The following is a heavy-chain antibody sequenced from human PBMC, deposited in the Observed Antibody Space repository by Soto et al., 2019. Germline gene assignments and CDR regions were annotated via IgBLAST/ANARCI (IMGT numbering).Heavy chain of an antibody. CDR1: VWPFTSQG. V-gene: IGHV1-18*01. Sequence: GSVKVSYKSCVWPFTSQGISLGRKAAGQSVEWMGWTSAYNGNTNYAQKLQGRVTMTTDTSTSTAYMELRSLRSEDTAVYYCARQDYYDRSGFPPRYYHYGMDVWGQGTPVTVSS. CDR3: ARQDYYDRSGFPPRYYHYGMDV. D-gene: IGHD3-22*01. J-gene: IGHJ6*02. CDR2: TSAYNGNT.